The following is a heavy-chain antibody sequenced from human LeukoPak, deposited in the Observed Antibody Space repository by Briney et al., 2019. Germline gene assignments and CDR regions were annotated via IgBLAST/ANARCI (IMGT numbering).Heavy chain of an antibody. J-gene: IGHJ4*02. Sequence: GGSLRLSCAASGFTFSNYWMSWVRQAPGKGLEWVANIKQDGSEKYYADSVKGRFTISRDNSKNTLYLQMNSLRAEDTAVYYCARGESLLWFGELPFDYWGQGTLVTVSS. D-gene: IGHD3-10*01. V-gene: IGHV3-7*01. CDR3: ARGESLLWFGELPFDY. CDR2: IKQDGSEK. CDR1: GFTFSNYW.